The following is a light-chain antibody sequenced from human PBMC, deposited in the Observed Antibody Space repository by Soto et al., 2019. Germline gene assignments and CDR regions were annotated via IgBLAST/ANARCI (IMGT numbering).Light chain of an antibody. J-gene: IGLJ1*01. Sequence: QSALTQPASVSGSPGQSITISCTGTSNDVGAYKYVSWYQQQPDKAPKLIIYEVTNQPSGVSNRFSGSKSGNTASLTISGLQAEDEADYYCAAWDDSLNGYVFGTGTKVTVL. CDR1: SNDVGAYKY. CDR3: AAWDDSLNGYV. CDR2: EVT. V-gene: IGLV2-14*01.